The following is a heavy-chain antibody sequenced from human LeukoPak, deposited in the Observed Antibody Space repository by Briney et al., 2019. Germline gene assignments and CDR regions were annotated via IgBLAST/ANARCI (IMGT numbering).Heavy chain of an antibody. CDR3: ARDTEYSYGSSYFDY. D-gene: IGHD5-18*01. J-gene: IGHJ4*02. V-gene: IGHV1-46*01. CDR2: INPSGGST. Sequence: EASVTVSFKASGYTFTSYGISWVRQAPGQGLEWMGIINPSGGSTSYAQKFQGRVTMTRDMSTSTVYMELSSLRSEDTAVYYCARDTEYSYGSSYFDYWGQGTLVTVSS. CDR1: GYTFTSYG.